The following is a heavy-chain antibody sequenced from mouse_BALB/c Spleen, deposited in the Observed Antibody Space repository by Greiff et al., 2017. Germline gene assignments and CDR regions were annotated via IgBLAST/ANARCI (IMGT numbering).Heavy chain of an antibody. CDR1: GYTFSSYW. D-gene: IGHD2-14*01. J-gene: IGHJ4*01. CDR2: ILPGSGST. CDR3: ARAVRRNWESAMDY. V-gene: IGHV1-9*01. Sequence: QVQLKQSGAELAKPGASVKMSCKASGYTFSSYWIEWVKQRPGHGLEWIGEILPGSGSTNYNEKFNGKATFTADTSSNTAYMQLSSLTSEDSAVYYCARAVRRNWESAMDYWGQGTSVTVSS.